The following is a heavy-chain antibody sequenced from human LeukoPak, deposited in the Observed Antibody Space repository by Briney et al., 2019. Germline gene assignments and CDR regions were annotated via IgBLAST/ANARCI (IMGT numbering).Heavy chain of an antibody. D-gene: IGHD5-24*01. CDR1: GGSFSGYY. CDR3: AREPPPATNYFYAFDI. CDR2: INHSGST. J-gene: IGHJ3*02. Sequence: SETLSLTCAVYGGSFSGYYWSWIRQPPGKGLEWIGEINHSGSTNYNPSLKSRVTISVDTSKNQFSLKLSSVTAADTAVYYCAREPPPATNYFYAFDIWGQGTMVTVSS. V-gene: IGHV4-34*01.